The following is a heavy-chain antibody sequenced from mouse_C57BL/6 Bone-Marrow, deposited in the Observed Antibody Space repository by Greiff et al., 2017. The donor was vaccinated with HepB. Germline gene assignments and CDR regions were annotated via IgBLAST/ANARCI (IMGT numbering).Heavy chain of an antibody. Sequence: EVQLQQSGTVLARPGASVKMSCKTSGYTFTSYWMHWVKQRPGQGLEWIGAIYPGNSDTSYNQKFKGKAKLTAVTSASTAYMELSSLTNEDSAVYYCTRDPRWLPHWYFDVWGTGTTVTVSS. CDR1: GYTFTSYW. CDR3: TRDPRWLPHWYFDV. D-gene: IGHD2-3*01. J-gene: IGHJ1*03. V-gene: IGHV1-5*01. CDR2: IYPGNSDT.